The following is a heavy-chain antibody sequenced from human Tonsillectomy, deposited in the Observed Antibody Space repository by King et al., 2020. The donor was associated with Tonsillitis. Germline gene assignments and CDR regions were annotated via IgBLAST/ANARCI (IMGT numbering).Heavy chain of an antibody. Sequence: VQLVQSGAEVKKPGESLKISCKASGYIFTNYWIGWVRQMPGKGLEWMGIIYPGDSDTRYSPSFQGQVTISVDKSISTALLQWSGLRASATAMYYCARLHSNGWYYFDYWGQGTLVTVSS. V-gene: IGHV5-51*03. CDR3: ARLHSNGWYYFDY. CDR2: IYPGDSDT. D-gene: IGHD6-19*01. J-gene: IGHJ4*02. CDR1: GYIFTNYW.